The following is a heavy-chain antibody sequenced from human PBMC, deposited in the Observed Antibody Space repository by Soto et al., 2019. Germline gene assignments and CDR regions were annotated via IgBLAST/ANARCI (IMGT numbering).Heavy chain of an antibody. CDR2: INPSGGST. CDR1: GYTFISYY. Sequence: QVQLVQSGAEVKKPGASVKVSCKASGYTFISYYMHWVRQAPGQGLEWMGIINPSGGSTTYAQKFLGTVTMTRDTSTTTVYLELNSLRSEDTAVYYCASTDSGSLYYWGQGTLVTVSS. J-gene: IGHJ4*02. CDR3: ASTDSGSLYY. D-gene: IGHD1-26*01. V-gene: IGHV1-46*01.